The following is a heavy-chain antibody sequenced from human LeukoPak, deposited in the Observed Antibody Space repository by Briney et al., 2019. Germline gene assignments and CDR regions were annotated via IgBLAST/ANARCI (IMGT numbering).Heavy chain of an antibody. V-gene: IGHV3-23*01. CDR3: AKDPYYFDGSGYFYEYFLH. D-gene: IGHD3-22*01. J-gene: IGHJ1*01. Sequence: GGSLRLSCAASGFTFGSFAMSWLRQAPGKGLEWVSSISDTGGNTYYADSMKGRFTTSRDNSKNTLYLQMNSLRPEDTALYFCAKDPYYFDGSGYFYEYFLHWGQGTLVTVSS. CDR2: ISDTGGNT. CDR1: GFTFGSFA.